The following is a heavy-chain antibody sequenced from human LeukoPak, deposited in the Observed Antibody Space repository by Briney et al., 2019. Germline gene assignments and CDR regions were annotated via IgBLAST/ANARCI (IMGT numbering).Heavy chain of an antibody. Sequence: GGSLRLSCATSGFTVSSNYMSWVRQAPGKGLEWVSVIYSGGSTYYADSVKGRFTISRDNSKNTLYLQMNSLRAEDTAVYYCARAPSGSYVYWGQGTLVTVSS. V-gene: IGHV3-66*01. D-gene: IGHD1-26*01. CDR2: IYSGGST. J-gene: IGHJ4*02. CDR3: ARAPSGSYVY. CDR1: GFTVSSNY.